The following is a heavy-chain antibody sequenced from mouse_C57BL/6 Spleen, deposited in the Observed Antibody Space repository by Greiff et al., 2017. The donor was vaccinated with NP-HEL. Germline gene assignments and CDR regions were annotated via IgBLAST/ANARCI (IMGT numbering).Heavy chain of an antibody. Sequence: VQLQQPGAELVRPGTSVKLSCKASGYTFTSYWMHWVKQRPGQGLEWIGVIDPSDSYTNYNQKFKGKATLTVDTSSSTAYMQLSSLTSEDSAVYYCARVAYYSNYDAMDYWGQGTSVTVSS. CDR1: GYTFTSYW. J-gene: IGHJ4*01. D-gene: IGHD2-5*01. V-gene: IGHV1-59*01. CDR2: IDPSDSYT. CDR3: ARVAYYSNYDAMDY.